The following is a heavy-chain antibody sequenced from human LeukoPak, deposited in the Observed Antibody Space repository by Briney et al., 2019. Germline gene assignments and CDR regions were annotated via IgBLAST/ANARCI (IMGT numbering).Heavy chain of an antibody. D-gene: IGHD6-13*01. J-gene: IGHJ4*02. Sequence: SETLSLTCTVSGGSISPYYWSWIRQPPGKGLEWIGYIYYSGSTNYNPPLKSRVTISVDTSKNQFSLRLSSVTAADTAVYYCARQGRYMAAAGTPNFDYWGQGTLVTVSS. V-gene: IGHV4-59*08. CDR1: GGSISPYY. CDR3: ARQGRYMAAAGTPNFDY. CDR2: IYYSGST.